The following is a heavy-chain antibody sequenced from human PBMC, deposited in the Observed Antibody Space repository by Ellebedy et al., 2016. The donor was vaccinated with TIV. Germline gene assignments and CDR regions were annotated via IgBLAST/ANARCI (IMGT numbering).Heavy chain of an antibody. CDR3: ARNGYEDVWGSYHHDY. D-gene: IGHD3-16*02. J-gene: IGHJ4*02. CDR2: ISITGSYT. CDR1: GFTFSDSY. Sequence: GESLKISCAASGFTFSDSYMSWIRQAPGKGLEWASYISITGSYTNYTDSVKGRFTISRDNAKNSLHLQMNSLRDEDTAVYYCARNGYEDVWGSYHHDYWGQGTLVTVSS. V-gene: IGHV3-11*06.